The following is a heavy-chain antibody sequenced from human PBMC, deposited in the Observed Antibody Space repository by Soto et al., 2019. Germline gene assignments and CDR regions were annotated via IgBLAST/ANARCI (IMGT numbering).Heavy chain of an antibody. D-gene: IGHD2-8*01. V-gene: IGHV1-69*13. J-gene: IGHJ3*02. Sequence: SVKVSCKASGDTFTNYVINWVRQAPGQGLEWMGGFIPIFDAANYAQNFRGRVTITADESTSTAYMELSGLRSEDTAMYYCARKAESYGFDIWGQGTLVIVSS. CDR1: GDTFTNYV. CDR2: FIPIFDAA. CDR3: ARKAESYGFDI.